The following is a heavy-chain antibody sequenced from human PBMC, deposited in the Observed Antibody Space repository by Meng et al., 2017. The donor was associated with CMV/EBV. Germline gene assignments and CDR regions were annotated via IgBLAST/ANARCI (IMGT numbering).Heavy chain of an antibody. V-gene: IGHV3-74*03. Sequence: VQLVECGGGVVQPGGSLRLSCAASGFTFSRYCMHWVRQVPGKGLVWVSRLNEDGSFTSYADSVKGRFTISRDNAKNTLYLQMNSLRVDDSGVYYCGRDLTGERDQWGQGTLVTVSS. CDR3: GRDLTGERDQ. CDR2: LNEDGSFT. J-gene: IGHJ4*02. D-gene: IGHD7-27*01. CDR1: GFTFSRYC.